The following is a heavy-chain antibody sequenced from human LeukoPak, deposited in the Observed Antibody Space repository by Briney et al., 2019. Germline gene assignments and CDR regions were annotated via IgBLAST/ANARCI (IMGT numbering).Heavy chain of an antibody. V-gene: IGHV4-39*07. J-gene: IGHJ4*02. Sequence: SETLPLTCTVSGGSISSSDYYWGWIRQPPGKGLEWIGSVYYSGSTYYNPSLKGRVTISVDTSKNQFSLKLSSVTAADTAVYYCAVVGAALNYWGQGTLVTVSS. CDR3: AVVGAALNY. D-gene: IGHD1-26*01. CDR2: VYYSGST. CDR1: GGSISSSDYY.